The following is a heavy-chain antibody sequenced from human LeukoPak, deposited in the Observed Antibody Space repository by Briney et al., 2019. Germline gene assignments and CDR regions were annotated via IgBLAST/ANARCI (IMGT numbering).Heavy chain of an antibody. Sequence: ASVKVSCTASGYTFSSYGISWVRQAPGQGLEWVGIINPSGGSTNYAQKFQGRVTMTRDTSTSTVYMELSSLRSEDTAVYYCARGLDSSGYYAPWGQGTLVTVSS. D-gene: IGHD3-22*01. CDR2: INPSGGST. CDR1: GYTFSSYG. V-gene: IGHV1-46*01. J-gene: IGHJ5*02. CDR3: ARGLDSSGYYAP.